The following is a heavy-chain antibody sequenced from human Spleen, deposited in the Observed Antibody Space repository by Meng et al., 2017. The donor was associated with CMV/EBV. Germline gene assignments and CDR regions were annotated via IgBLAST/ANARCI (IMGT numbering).Heavy chain of an antibody. D-gene: IGHD1-26*01. CDR1: GGSFSCYY. CDR3: ARGRGEELHNWFDP. CDR2: INHSGST. V-gene: IGHV4-34*01. J-gene: IGHJ5*02. Sequence: VYGGSFSCYYWVWLRQPPGKGLEWIGEINHSGSTNYNPSLKSRVTISVDTSKNQFSLKLSSVTAADTAVYYCARGRGEELHNWFDPWGQGTLVTVSS.